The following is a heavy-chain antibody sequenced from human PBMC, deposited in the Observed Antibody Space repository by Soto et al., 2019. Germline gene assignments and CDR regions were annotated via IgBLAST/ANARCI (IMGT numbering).Heavy chain of an antibody. J-gene: IGHJ4*02. D-gene: IGHD4-17*01. V-gene: IGHV2-5*02. CDR2: IYWDDDK. CDR1: GFSLSTTGVG. CDR3: EHATPVPTGGDY. Sequence: QITLKESGPTLVKPTQTLTLTCTFSGFSLSTTGVGVGWIRQPPGKALEWLALIYWDDDKRYSPSLKSRLTNDKXXSKIQVVLTTTNMDPIHPATYYCEHATPVPTGGDYRGQGTLVTVSS.